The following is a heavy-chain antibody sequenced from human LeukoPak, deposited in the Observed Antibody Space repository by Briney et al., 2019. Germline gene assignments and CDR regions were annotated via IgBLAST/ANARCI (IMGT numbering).Heavy chain of an antibody. CDR2: ISRSGSTI. J-gene: IGHJ3*02. Sequence: GGSLRLSCAASGFTFSDYYMSWIRQAPGKGLEWVSYISRSGSTIYYADSVKGRFTISRDNAKNSLYLQMNSLRAEDTAVYYCVRDLYGDYAFDIWGQGTMVTVSS. D-gene: IGHD4-17*01. CDR1: GFTFSDYY. CDR3: VRDLYGDYAFDI. V-gene: IGHV3-11*04.